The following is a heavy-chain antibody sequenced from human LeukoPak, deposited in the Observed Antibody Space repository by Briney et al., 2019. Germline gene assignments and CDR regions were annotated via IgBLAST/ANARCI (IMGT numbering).Heavy chain of an antibody. Sequence: SETLSLTCTVSGGSISSSSYYWGWIRQPPGKGLEWIGEINHSGSTNYNPSLKSRVTISVDTSKNQFSLKLSSVTAADTAVYYCAVNYYYDSSGYYSNFDYWGQGTLVTVSS. J-gene: IGHJ4*02. V-gene: IGHV4-39*07. CDR2: INHSGST. CDR1: GGSISSSSYY. D-gene: IGHD3-22*01. CDR3: AVNYYYDSSGYYSNFDY.